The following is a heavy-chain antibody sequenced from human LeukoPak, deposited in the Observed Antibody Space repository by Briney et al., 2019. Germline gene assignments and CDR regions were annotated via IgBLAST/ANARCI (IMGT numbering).Heavy chain of an antibody. J-gene: IGHJ3*02. D-gene: IGHD6-13*01. Sequence: ASVKVSCKVSGYTLTELSMHWVRQAPGKGLEWMGGFDPEDGETIYAQKFQGRVTMTEDTSTDTAYMELSSPRSEDTAVYYCATDWGIAAAGANKDAFDIWGQGTMVTVSS. CDR3: ATDWGIAAAGANKDAFDI. V-gene: IGHV1-24*01. CDR2: FDPEDGET. CDR1: GYTLTELS.